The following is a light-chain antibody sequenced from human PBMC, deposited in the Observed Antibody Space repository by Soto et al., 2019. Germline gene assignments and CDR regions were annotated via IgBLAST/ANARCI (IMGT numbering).Light chain of an antibody. J-gene: IGLJ2*01. CDR3: CSYAGGSIYVL. Sequence: QSVLTQPASVSGSPGQSITISCTGTSGDVGNFNLVSWYQQHPGKAPNLIISEVSKRPSGVSNRFSGSKSGNTASLTISGLQPEDAADYSCCSYAGGSIYVLFGGGTKVTVL. V-gene: IGLV2-23*02. CDR2: EVS. CDR1: SGDVGNFNL.